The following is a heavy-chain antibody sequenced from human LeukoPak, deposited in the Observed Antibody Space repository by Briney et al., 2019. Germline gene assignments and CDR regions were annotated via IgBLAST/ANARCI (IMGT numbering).Heavy chain of an antibody. D-gene: IGHD2-15*01. V-gene: IGHV4-39*01. Sequence: SETLSLTCTVPGGSISSSSYYWGWIRQPPGKGLEWTGSIYYSGSTYYNPSLKSRVTISVDTSKNQCSLKLSSVTAADTAVYYCARQTGYCSGGSCRGYWGQGTLVTVSS. CDR1: GGSISSSSYY. CDR2: IYYSGST. CDR3: ARQTGYCSGGSCRGY. J-gene: IGHJ4*02.